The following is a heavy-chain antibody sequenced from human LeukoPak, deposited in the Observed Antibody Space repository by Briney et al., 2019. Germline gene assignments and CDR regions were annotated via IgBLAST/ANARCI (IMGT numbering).Heavy chain of an antibody. CDR1: GFTFSNAW. D-gene: IGHD3-22*01. CDR3: ARTSSGYYFDY. CDR2: ISSSSYI. Sequence: GGSLRLSCAASGFTFSNAWMSWVRQAPGKGLEWVSSISSSSYIYYADSVKGRFTISRDNAKNSLYLQMNSLRAEDTAVYYCARTSSGYYFDYWGQGTLVTVSS. J-gene: IGHJ4*02. V-gene: IGHV3-69-1*01.